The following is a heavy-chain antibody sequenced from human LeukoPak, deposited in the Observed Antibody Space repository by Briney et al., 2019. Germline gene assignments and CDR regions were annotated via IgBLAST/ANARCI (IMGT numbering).Heavy chain of an antibody. CDR2: ISVYNGNT. Sequence: ASVKVSCKASGYTFTDYGINWVRQAPGQGLEWMGWISVYNGNTNYAQKLQGRVTMTTDTSTSTAYMELRSLRSDDTAVYYCARRAGATAYYYYMDVWGKGTTVTISS. V-gene: IGHV1-18*01. CDR3: ARRAGATAYYYYMDV. J-gene: IGHJ6*03. CDR1: GYTFTDYG. D-gene: IGHD1-26*01.